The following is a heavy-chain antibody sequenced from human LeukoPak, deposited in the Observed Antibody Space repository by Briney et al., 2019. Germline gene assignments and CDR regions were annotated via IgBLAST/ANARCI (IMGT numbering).Heavy chain of an antibody. J-gene: IGHJ6*02. CDR2: IKSKTDGGTT. D-gene: IGHD3-22*01. Sequence: GGSLRLSCAASGFTFSNAWMSWVRQAPGKGLEWVGRIKSKTDGGTTDYAAPVKGRFTISRDDSKNTLYLQMDSLKTEDTAVYYCTTEDTMIVSYYYGMDVWGQGTTVTVSS. V-gene: IGHV3-15*01. CDR3: TTEDTMIVSYYYGMDV. CDR1: GFTFSNAW.